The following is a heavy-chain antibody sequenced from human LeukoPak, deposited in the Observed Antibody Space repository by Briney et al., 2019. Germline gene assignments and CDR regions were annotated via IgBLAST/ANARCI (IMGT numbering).Heavy chain of an antibody. Sequence: GGSLRLSCAASGFTFSNAWMSWVRQAPGKGLEWVGRIKRKTDGGTTDYAAPVKGRFTISRDDSKNTLYLQMNSLKTEDTAVYYCTTDRYYYGSGGQGTLVTVSS. V-gene: IGHV3-15*01. D-gene: IGHD3-10*01. CDR1: GFTFSNAW. CDR3: TTDRYYYGS. CDR2: IKRKTDGGTT. J-gene: IGHJ4*02.